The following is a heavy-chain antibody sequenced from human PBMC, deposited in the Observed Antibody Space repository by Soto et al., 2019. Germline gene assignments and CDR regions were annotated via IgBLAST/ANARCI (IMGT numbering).Heavy chain of an antibody. V-gene: IGHV3-15*01. J-gene: IGHJ6*02. D-gene: IGHD2-15*01. CDR2: IKSRTDGGTT. CDR3: TTPPPYCSGGSCYPRRDYYYYGMDV. Sequence: GGSLRLSCAASGFTFSNAWMSWVRQAPGKGLEWVGRIKSRTDGGTTDYAAPVKGRFTISRDDSKNTLYLQMNSLKTEDTAVYYCTTPPPYCSGGSCYPRRDYYYYGMDVWGQGTTGTVSS. CDR1: GFTFSNAW.